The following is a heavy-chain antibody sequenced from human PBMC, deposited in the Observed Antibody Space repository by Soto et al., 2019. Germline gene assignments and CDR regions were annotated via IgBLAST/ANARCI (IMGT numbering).Heavy chain of an antibody. J-gene: IGHJ4*02. D-gene: IGHD1-26*01. V-gene: IGHV1-69*01. Sequence: QVQLVQSGAEVKKPGSSVKVSCKASGGTFSTYAITWVRQAPGQGLEWLGGIIPIFGTTDYARKFQGRVTITAAESTSTVFIELSSLTSEDTAVYYCARGVGAYYFYYWGQGTLVTVSS. CDR2: IIPIFGTT. CDR3: ARGVGAYYFYY. CDR1: GGTFSTYA.